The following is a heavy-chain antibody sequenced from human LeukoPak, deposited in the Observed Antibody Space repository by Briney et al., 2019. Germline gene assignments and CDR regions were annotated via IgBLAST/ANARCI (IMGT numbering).Heavy chain of an antibody. CDR2: IKEDGSEK. Sequence: PGGSLRLSCAASGFTFSNYWMSWVRQAPGQGLEWVANIKEDGSEKYYVDSVKGRFTITRDNAKNSLYLQMNSLRAEDTAVYYCARTIRGYWGQGTLVTVSS. V-gene: IGHV3-7*01. J-gene: IGHJ4*02. D-gene: IGHD3-10*01. CDR1: GFTFSNYW. CDR3: ARTIRGY.